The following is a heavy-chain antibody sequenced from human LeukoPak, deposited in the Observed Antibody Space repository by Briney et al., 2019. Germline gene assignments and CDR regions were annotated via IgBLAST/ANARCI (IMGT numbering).Heavy chain of an antibody. Sequence: ASVKVSCKASGGTFSSYAISWVRQAPGQGLEWMGGIIPIFGTANYAQKFQGRVTITADKSTSTAYMELSSLRSEDTAVYYCARGSGSYSQFDYWGQGTLVTVSS. D-gene: IGHD1-26*01. CDR2: IIPIFGTA. CDR1: GGTFSSYA. CDR3: ARGSGSYSQFDY. V-gene: IGHV1-69*06. J-gene: IGHJ4*02.